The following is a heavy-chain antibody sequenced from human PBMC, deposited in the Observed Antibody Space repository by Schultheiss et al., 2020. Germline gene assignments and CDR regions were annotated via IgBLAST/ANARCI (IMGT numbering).Heavy chain of an antibody. Sequence: SQTLSLTCTVSGGSISSYYWSWIRQPPGRGLEYVGFIYYSGSTNYNPSLKSRVTISVDTSKNQFSLRLNSVTAADTAVYYCARGGIYSGVAVGAPLGYWGQGTLVTVSS. CDR3: ARGGIYSGVAVGAPLGY. CDR1: GGSISSYY. CDR2: IYYSGST. D-gene: IGHD1-26*01. V-gene: IGHV4-59*01. J-gene: IGHJ4*02.